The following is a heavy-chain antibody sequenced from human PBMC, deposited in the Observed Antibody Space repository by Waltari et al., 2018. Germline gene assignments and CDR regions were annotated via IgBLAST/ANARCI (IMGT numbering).Heavy chain of an antibody. J-gene: IGHJ4*02. D-gene: IGHD5-12*01. V-gene: IGHV3-21*02. CDR1: GFTFSTYS. Sequence: EVQLVESGGGLVKPGGSLRLSCATSGFTFSTYSMNWVRQAPGKGLEWFSSISSGSSNRYYADSVKGRFTISRDNAKNSMYMQLNSLRVEDTAIYYCARGVSITETPWFAYWGQGTLVTVSS. CDR2: ISSGSSNR. CDR3: ARGVSITETPWFAY.